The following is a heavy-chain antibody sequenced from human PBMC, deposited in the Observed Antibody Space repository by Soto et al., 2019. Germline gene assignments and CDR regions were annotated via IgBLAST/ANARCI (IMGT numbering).Heavy chain of an antibody. CDR2: ISPMFGAA. J-gene: IGHJ4*02. CDR3: AREVQVHTPAFVY. D-gene: IGHD3-10*01. V-gene: IGHV1-69*19. CDR1: GGTFNTYA. Sequence: QVQLVQSGAEMKKPGSSVKVSCQSSGGTFNTYAMNWVRQAPGQGPEWMGDISPMFGAANYAPKFQGRVTITADESTGTSYMRLSSLTSKDTALYFCAREVQVHTPAFVYWGQGTLVTLSS.